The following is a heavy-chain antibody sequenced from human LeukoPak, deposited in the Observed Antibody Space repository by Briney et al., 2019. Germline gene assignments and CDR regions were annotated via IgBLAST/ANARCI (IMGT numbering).Heavy chain of an antibody. J-gene: IGHJ6*03. CDR1: GFTFSSYA. D-gene: IGHD2-2*01. Sequence: GGSLRLSCAASGFTFSSYAMHWVRQAPGKGLEWVAFIRYDGSNKYYADSVKGRFTISRDNSKNTLYLQMNSLRAEDTAVYSCAKDGNIVVVPAAYYYYYMDVWGKGTTVTVSS. V-gene: IGHV3-30*02. CDR2: IRYDGSNK. CDR3: AKDGNIVVVPAAYYYYYMDV.